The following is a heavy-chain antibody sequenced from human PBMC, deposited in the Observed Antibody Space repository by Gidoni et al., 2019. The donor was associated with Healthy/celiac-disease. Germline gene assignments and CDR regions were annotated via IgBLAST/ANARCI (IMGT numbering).Heavy chain of an antibody. CDR1: GFTFSSYG. CDR3: AKDPMKDSSGWYYFDY. V-gene: IGHV3-30*18. J-gene: IGHJ4*02. D-gene: IGHD6-19*01. Sequence: VPLVESVVGFVKPGRSLRLSCAASGFTFSSYGMHCVRQAPGKGLEWVAVISYDGSNKYYADSVKGRFTISRDNSKNTLYMQMNSLRAEDTAVYYCAKDPMKDSSGWYYFDYWGQGTLVTVSS. CDR2: ISYDGSNK.